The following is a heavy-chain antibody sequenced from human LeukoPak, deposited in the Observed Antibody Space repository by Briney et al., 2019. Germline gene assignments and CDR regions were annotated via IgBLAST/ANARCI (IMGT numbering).Heavy chain of an antibody. CDR2: ISGSGGST. D-gene: IGHD3-22*01. V-gene: IGHV3-23*01. Sequence: GGSLRLSCAASGFTFSSYAMSWVRQAPGKGLEWVSAISGSGGSTYYADSVKGRFTISRDNSKNTLYLQMNSLRAEDTAVYYCAKYYYDSSGYYKGDDYWGQGTLVTVSS. CDR3: AKYYYDSSGYYKGDDY. J-gene: IGHJ4*02. CDR1: GFTFSSYA.